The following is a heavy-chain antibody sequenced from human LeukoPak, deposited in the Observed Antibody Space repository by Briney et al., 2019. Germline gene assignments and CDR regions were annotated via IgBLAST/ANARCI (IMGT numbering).Heavy chain of an antibody. Sequence: ASVKVSCKASGYTFTSYYMHWVRQAPGQGLEWMGIINPSGGSTSYAQKFQGRVTTTRDTSTSTVYMVLSSLRSEDTAVYYCAREVIAVAGTGGLDYWGQGTLVTVSP. CDR3: AREVIAVAGTGGLDY. J-gene: IGHJ4*02. CDR1: GYTFTSYY. CDR2: INPSGGST. D-gene: IGHD6-19*01. V-gene: IGHV1-46*01.